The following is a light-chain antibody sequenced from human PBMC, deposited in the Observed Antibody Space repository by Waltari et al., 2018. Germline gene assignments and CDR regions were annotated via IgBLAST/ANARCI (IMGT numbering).Light chain of an antibody. Sequence: VLTQSPDTLSLSPADRSTLSCRASQYIGDYLAWYQQKPSQAPRLLMSEASNSATGVPDRFSASGSGTDFTLTVSSLEPEDFAVYYCQNRRNWPLLTFGGGTKVEIK. CDR2: EAS. J-gene: IGKJ4*01. V-gene: IGKV3-11*01. CDR1: QYIGDY. CDR3: QNRRNWPLLT.